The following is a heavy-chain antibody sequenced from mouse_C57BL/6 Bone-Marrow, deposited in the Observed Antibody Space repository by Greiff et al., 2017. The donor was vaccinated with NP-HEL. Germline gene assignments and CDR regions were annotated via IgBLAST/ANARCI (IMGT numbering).Heavy chain of an antibody. CDR1: GFTFSDYY. D-gene: IGHD1-1*01. J-gene: IGHJ2*01. CDR2: ISNGGGST. V-gene: IGHV5-12*01. Sequence: EVNVVESGGGLVQPGGSLKLSCAASGFTFSDYYMYWVRQTPEKRLEWVAYISNGGGSTYYPDTVKGRFPISRDNAKNTLYLQMSRLKSEDTAMYYCARRDYYGSRGKLYFDYWGQGTTLTVSS. CDR3: ARRDYYGSRGKLYFDY.